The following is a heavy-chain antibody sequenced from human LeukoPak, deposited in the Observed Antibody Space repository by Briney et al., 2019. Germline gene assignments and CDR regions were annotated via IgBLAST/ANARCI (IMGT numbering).Heavy chain of an antibody. CDR2: IWYDGSNK. V-gene: IGHV3-33*06. J-gene: IGHJ4*02. CDR3: AKGYSSS. CDR1: GFTFSSYG. D-gene: IGHD6-13*01. Sequence: GRSLRLSCAASGFTFSSYGMHWVRQAPGKGLEWVAVIWYDGSNKYYADSVKGRFTISRDNSKNTLYLQMNSLGAEDTAVYYCAKGYSSSWGQGTLVTVSS.